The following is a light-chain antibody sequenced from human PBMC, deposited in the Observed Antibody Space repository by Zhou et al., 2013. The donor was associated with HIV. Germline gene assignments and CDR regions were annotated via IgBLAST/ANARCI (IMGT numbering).Light chain of an antibody. Sequence: EIVLTQSPGTLSLSPGERATLSCRASQSVLSSYLAWYQQKPGQAPRLLIYGASTRATGIPARFSGSGSGTEFTLTISSLQSEDFAVYYCQQYHNWPPITFGPRARL. CDR1: QSVLSSY. J-gene: IGKJ5*01. V-gene: IGKV3-15*01. CDR3: QQYHNWPPIT. CDR2: GAS.